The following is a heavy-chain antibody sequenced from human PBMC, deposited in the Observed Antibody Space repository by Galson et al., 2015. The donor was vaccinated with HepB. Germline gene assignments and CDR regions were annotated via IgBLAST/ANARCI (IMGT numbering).Heavy chain of an antibody. D-gene: IGHD6-19*01. CDR3: ARGGPGYSSGWYSGDAFDI. V-gene: IGHV1-69*10. CDR1: GGTFNSYP. Sequence: SVKVSCKASGGTFNSYPISWVRRAPGQGLEWMGEIIPIFGLTNYAQKFQGRVTITADKSTNTVYMDLSSLRSEDTAVYYCARGGPGYSSGWYSGDAFDIWGQGTMVIVSS. CDR2: IIPIFGLT. J-gene: IGHJ3*02.